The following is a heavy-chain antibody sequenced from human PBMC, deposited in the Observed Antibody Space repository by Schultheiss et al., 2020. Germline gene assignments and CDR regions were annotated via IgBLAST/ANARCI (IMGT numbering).Heavy chain of an antibody. V-gene: IGHV3-33*08. CDR3: ARDSDGYWGY. J-gene: IGHJ4*02. CDR1: GFTFSNAW. CDR2: IWYDGSNK. D-gene: IGHD3-22*01. Sequence: GGSLRLSCAASGFTFSNAWMSWVRQAPGKGLEWVAVIWYDGSNKYYADSVKGRFTISRDNSKNTLYLQMNSLRAEDTAVYYCARDSDGYWGYWGQGTLVTVSS.